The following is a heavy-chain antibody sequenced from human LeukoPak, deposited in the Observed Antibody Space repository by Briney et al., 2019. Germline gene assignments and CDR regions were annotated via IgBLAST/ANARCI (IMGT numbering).Heavy chain of an antibody. CDR2: IYHSGST. V-gene: IGHV4-30-2*01. Sequence: SETLSLTCAVSGGSISSGGYSCSWIRQPPGKGLEWIGYIYHSGSTYYNPSLKSRVTISVDRSKNQFSLKLSSVAAADTAVYYCARAADCSGGSCYFWFDPWGQGTLVTVSS. J-gene: IGHJ5*02. CDR1: GGSISSGGYS. CDR3: ARAADCSGGSCYFWFDP. D-gene: IGHD2-15*01.